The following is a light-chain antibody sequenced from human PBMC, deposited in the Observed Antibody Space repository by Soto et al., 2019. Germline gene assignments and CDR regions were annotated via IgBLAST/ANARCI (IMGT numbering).Light chain of an antibody. CDR1: QSINSW. V-gene: IGKV1-5*03. Sequence: DIQMTQSPSTLSASVGDRVTITCRASQSINSWLAWYQQKPGKAPKLLIYKASTLESGVPSRFSGSGSGPEFTLTISSLQPDDFATYYCQQYNNWYTFGQGTKLEIK. CDR2: KAS. J-gene: IGKJ2*01. CDR3: QQYNNWYT.